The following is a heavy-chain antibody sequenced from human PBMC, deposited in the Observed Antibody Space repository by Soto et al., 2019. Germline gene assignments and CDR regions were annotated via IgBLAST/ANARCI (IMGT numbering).Heavy chain of an antibody. J-gene: IGHJ5*02. CDR2: IFSNDEK. V-gene: IGHV2-26*01. CDR1: GFSLSNARMG. Sequence: SGPTLVNPTETLTLTCTVSGFSLSNARMGVSWIRQPPGKALEWLAHIFSNDEKSYSTSLKSRLTISKDTSKSQVVLTMTNMDPVDTATYYCARTIPPSSSWYGEDWYDPWGRGTLVTVSS. CDR3: ARTIPPSSSWYGEDWYDP. D-gene: IGHD6-13*01.